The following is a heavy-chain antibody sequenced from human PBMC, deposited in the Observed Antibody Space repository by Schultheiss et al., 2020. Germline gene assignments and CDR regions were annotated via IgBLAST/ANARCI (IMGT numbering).Heavy chain of an antibody. CDR3: ARASRDGYWFRAFDI. CDR2: IYYSGST. CDR1: GGSISSYY. D-gene: IGHD5-24*01. J-gene: IGHJ3*02. Sequence: SVTLSLTCTVSGGSISSYYWSWIRQPPGKGLEWIGYIYYSGSTNYNPSLKSRVTISVDTSKNQFSLKLSSVTAADTAVYYCARASRDGYWFRAFDIWGQGTMVTVS. V-gene: IGHV4-59*01.